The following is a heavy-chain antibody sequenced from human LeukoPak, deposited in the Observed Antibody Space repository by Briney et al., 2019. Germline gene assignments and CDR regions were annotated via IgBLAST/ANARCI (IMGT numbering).Heavy chain of an antibody. V-gene: IGHV3-21*01. Sequence: GGSLRLPCAASGFTFSSYSMNWVRQAPGKGLEWVSSISSSSSYIYYADSVKGRFTISRDNAKNSLYLQMNSLRAEDTAVYYCARGESKRFLEWLFFDYWGQGTLVTVSS. D-gene: IGHD3-3*01. CDR3: ARGESKRFLEWLFFDY. CDR1: GFTFSSYS. CDR2: ISSSSSYI. J-gene: IGHJ4*02.